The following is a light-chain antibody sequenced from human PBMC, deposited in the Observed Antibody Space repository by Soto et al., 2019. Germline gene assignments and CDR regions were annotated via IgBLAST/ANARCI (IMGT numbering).Light chain of an antibody. J-gene: IGKJ5*01. CDR2: GAS. V-gene: IGKV3D-15*01. CDR3: QQYNNWPDT. CDR1: QSVSSN. Sequence: EIVMTQSPATLSVSPGERATLSCRASQSVSSNLAWYQQKPGQAPRLLIYGASSRATGIPARFSGSGSGTEFTLTISRQQSEDVAVYYCQQYNNWPDTFGQGTRLEIK.